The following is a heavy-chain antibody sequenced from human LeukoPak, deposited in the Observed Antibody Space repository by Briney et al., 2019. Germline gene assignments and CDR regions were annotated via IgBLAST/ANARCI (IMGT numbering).Heavy chain of an antibody. Sequence: GESLKISCKGSGYSFTSYWIGWVRQVPGKGLEWMGIIYPGDSDTKYSPSFQGQVTISADKSISTAYLQWSSLKASDTAFYYCARSGDHYYFDYWGQGTLVTVSS. D-gene: IGHD4-17*01. CDR3: ARSGDHYYFDY. CDR1: GYSFTSYW. CDR2: IYPGDSDT. V-gene: IGHV5-51*01. J-gene: IGHJ4*02.